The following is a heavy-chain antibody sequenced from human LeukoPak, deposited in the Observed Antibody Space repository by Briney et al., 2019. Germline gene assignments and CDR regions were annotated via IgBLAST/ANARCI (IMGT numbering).Heavy chain of an antibody. CDR2: MKEDGSQK. Sequence: GGSLRLSCAASGFTFGGYWMNWVRQSPGKGLEWVARMKEDGSQKNYADSVKGRFTISRDNAGNSLYLQMNNPRPEDTALYYCESSRGYWGQGTLVTVSS. J-gene: IGHJ4*02. D-gene: IGHD5-24*01. CDR1: GFTFGGYW. V-gene: IGHV3-7*01. CDR3: ESSRGY.